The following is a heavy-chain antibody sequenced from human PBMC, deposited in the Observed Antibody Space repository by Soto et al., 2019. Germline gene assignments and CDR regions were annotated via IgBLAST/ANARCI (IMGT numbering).Heavy chain of an antibody. V-gene: IGHV4-34*01. J-gene: IGHJ6*02. CDR3: ARWRGITIFGVVTRGLYGMDV. D-gene: IGHD3-3*01. CDR1: GGSFSGYY. Sequence: SETLSLTCAVYGGSFSGYYWSWIRQPPGKGLEWIGEINHSGSTNYNPSLKSRVTISVDTSKNQFSLKLSSVTAADTAVYYCARWRGITIFGVVTRGLYGMDVWGQGTTVTVSS. CDR2: INHSGST.